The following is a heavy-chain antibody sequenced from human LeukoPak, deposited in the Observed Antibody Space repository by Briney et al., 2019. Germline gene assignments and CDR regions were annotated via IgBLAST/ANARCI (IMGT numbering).Heavy chain of an antibody. V-gene: IGHV1-24*01. CDR2: FDPEDGET. CDR3: ATDHAYGGNSAAFDI. Sequence: ASVTVSCKVSGYTLTELSMHWVRQAPGKGLEWMGGFDPEDGETIYAQKFQGRVTMTEDTSTDTAYMELSSLRSEDTAVYYCATDHAYGGNSAAFDIWGQGTMVTVSS. J-gene: IGHJ3*02. CDR1: GYTLTELS. D-gene: IGHD4-23*01.